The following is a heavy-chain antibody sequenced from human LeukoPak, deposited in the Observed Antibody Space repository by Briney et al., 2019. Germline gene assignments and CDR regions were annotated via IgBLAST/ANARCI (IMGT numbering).Heavy chain of an antibody. Sequence: SETLSLTCTVSGGSISSSSCYWGWIRQPPGKGLEWIGSIYYSGSTYYNPSLKSRVTISVDTSKNQFSLKLSSVTAADTAVYYCARAGYYYGSGGGYFDYWGQGTLVTVSS. D-gene: IGHD3-10*01. CDR1: GGSISSSSCY. V-gene: IGHV4-39*01. CDR3: ARAGYYYGSGGGYFDY. J-gene: IGHJ4*02. CDR2: IYYSGST.